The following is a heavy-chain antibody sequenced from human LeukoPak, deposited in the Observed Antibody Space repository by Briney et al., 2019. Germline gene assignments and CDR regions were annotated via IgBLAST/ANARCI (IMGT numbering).Heavy chain of an antibody. V-gene: IGHV4-4*02. D-gene: IGHD1-1*01. J-gene: IGHJ4*02. CDR2: IYHSGST. Sequence: CVRQPPGKGLEWIGEIYHSGSTNYNPSLKSRVTISVDKSKNQFSLKLTSVTAADTAVYYCARIVNYYFDYWGQGTLVTVSS. CDR3: ARIVNYYFDY.